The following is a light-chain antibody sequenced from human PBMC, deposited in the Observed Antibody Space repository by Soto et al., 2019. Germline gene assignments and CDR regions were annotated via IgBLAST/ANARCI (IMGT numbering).Light chain of an antibody. CDR1: GSDVRTYNL. J-gene: IGLJ1*01. Sequence: VLTQPASVSGSPGQSITISCTVTGSDVRTYNLVSWYQQHPGKVPKLIIYEASKRPSGVSNRFSGSQPGNTASLTVSGLQAEDEADYYCCSYAGDKTYVFGSGTKVTVL. CDR2: EAS. V-gene: IGLV2-23*01. CDR3: CSYAGDKTYV.